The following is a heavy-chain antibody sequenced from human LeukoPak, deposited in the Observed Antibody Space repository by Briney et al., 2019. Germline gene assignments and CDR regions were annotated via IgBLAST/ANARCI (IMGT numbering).Heavy chain of an antibody. CDR1: GFTFSSYW. J-gene: IGHJ4*02. V-gene: IGHV3-7*01. Sequence: GGSLRLSCAASGFTFSSYWMSWVRQAPGKGLEWVAKIKHDGSEKYYVDSVKGRFTISRDNTKNSLYLQMNTLRAGDAAVYYCTRDDPYFFDYWGQGTPVTVSS. CDR3: TRDDPYFFDY. CDR2: IKHDGSEK. D-gene: IGHD3-10*01.